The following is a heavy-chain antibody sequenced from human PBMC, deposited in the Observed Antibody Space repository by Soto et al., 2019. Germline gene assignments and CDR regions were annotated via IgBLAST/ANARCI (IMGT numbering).Heavy chain of an antibody. D-gene: IGHD6-19*01. J-gene: IGHJ4*02. V-gene: IGHV6-1*01. CDR2: TYYRSKWNN. CDR1: GDSVSSNSAA. Sequence: SQTLSLTCAISGDSVSSNSAACNWIRQSPSGGLEWLGRTYYRSKWNNEYAVSAKSRITIKPDTSKNQFYLQLNSVSPEDTAVYYCARDLWLTHFDYWGQGTLVTVSS. CDR3: ARDLWLTHFDY.